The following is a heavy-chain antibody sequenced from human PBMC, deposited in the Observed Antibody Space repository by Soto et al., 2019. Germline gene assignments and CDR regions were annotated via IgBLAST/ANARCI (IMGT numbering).Heavy chain of an antibody. Sequence: PSETLSLTCAVSGGSISRCGYSWSWIRQPPGKGLEWIGYIYHSGSTSYNPSLKSRVTISVDRSKNQFSLKLSSVTAADTAVYYCARVPDRWGQGTLVTV. V-gene: IGHV4-30-2*01. CDR3: ARVPDR. J-gene: IGHJ5*02. CDR2: IYHSGST. CDR1: GGSISRCGYS.